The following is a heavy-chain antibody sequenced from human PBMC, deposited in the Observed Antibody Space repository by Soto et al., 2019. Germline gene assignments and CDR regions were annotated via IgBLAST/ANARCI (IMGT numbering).Heavy chain of an antibody. CDR1: GFTFSSYA. CDR3: VKARSSRLRFLEWLLDY. D-gene: IGHD3-3*01. Sequence: GGSLRLSCSASGFTFSSYAMHWVRQAPGKGLEYVSAISSNGGSTYYADSVKGRFTISRDNSKNTLYLQMSSLRAEDTAVYYCVKARSSRLRFLEWLLDYWGQGTLVTVS. CDR2: ISSNGGST. V-gene: IGHV3-64D*08. J-gene: IGHJ4*02.